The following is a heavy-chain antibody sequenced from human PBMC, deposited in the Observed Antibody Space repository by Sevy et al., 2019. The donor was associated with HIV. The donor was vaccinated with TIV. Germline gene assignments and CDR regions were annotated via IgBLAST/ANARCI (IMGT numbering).Heavy chain of an antibody. CDR2: IVVGSGIT. Sequence: ASVKVSCKASGLPFSNSAVQWVRRTRGQRLEWIGWIVVGSGITNYAQKFQKTVTITRDVSTGTAYMELSSLRSEDSAVYYCAAEDTTRFGGPVWVFEIWGQGTMVTVSS. V-gene: IGHV1-58*01. CDR3: AAEDTTRFGGPVWVFEI. D-gene: IGHD3-16*01. CDR1: GLPFSNSA. J-gene: IGHJ3*02.